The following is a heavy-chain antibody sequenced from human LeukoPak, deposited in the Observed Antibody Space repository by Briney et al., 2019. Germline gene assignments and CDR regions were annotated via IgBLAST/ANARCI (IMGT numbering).Heavy chain of an antibody. CDR1: GGSFSGHY. Sequence: PSETLSLTCAVHGGSFSGHYCSWIRQPPGKGLEWIGEISHTGSTNYNPSLKSRVTISGDTSKNQFSLKLSSVTAADTAVYYCVGYYYGSGSYHNYPNFDYWGQRTLVTVSS. V-gene: IGHV4-34*01. J-gene: IGHJ4*02. D-gene: IGHD3-10*01. CDR2: ISHTGST. CDR3: VGYYYGSGSYHNYPNFDY.